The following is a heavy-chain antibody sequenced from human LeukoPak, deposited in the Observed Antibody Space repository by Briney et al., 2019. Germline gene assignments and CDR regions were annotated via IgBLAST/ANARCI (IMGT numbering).Heavy chain of an antibody. CDR3: ARGIGYSSSWYANDAFDI. D-gene: IGHD6-13*01. Sequence: ASVKVSCKASGYTFTSYDINWVRQATGQGLEWMGWMNPNSGNTGYAQKFQGRVTITRNTSISTAYMELSSLRAEDTAVYYCARGIGYSSSWYANDAFDIWGQGTMVTVSS. CDR2: MNPNSGNT. J-gene: IGHJ3*02. V-gene: IGHV1-8*03. CDR1: GYTFTSYD.